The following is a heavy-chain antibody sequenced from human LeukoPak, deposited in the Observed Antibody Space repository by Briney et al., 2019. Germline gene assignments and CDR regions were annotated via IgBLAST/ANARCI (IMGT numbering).Heavy chain of an antibody. J-gene: IGHJ4*02. D-gene: IGHD2-21*01. V-gene: IGHV3-30*02. CDR3: AKDICGGNCYPNGGY. Sequence: GGSLRLSCAASGFTFSSYGMHGVRQAPAKGLEWGAFIRYDGSNKYYADSVKGRFTISRDNSKNTLYLQMNSLRAEDTAVYYCAKDICGGNCYPNGGYWGQGTLVIVSS. CDR2: IRYDGSNK. CDR1: GFTFSSYG.